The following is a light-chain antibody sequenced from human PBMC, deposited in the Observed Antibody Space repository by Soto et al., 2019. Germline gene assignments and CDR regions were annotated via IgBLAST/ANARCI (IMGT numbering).Light chain of an antibody. CDR3: GSFTSTAILV. CDR1: SSDIGSYNR. J-gene: IGLJ2*01. CDR2: EVS. Sequence: QSALTQPPSVSGSPGQSVTISCTGTSSDIGSYNRVSWYQQPPGTAPKLIIYEVSNRPSGVPDRFSGSKSGNTASLTISGLQADDEADYYCGSFTSTAILVFGGGTKLTVL. V-gene: IGLV2-18*02.